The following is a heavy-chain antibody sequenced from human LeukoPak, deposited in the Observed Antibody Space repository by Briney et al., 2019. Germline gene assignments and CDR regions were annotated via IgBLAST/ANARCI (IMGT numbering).Heavy chain of an antibody. CDR1: GFTFSSYA. CDR3: AGESDHDAFDI. CDR2: ISYDGSNK. J-gene: IGHJ3*02. V-gene: IGHV3-30-3*01. Sequence: GRSLRLSCAASGFTFSSYAMHWVRQAPGKGLEWVAVISYDGSNKYYADSVKGRFTISRDNSKNTLYLQMNSLRAEDTAVYYCAGESDHDAFDIWGQGTMVTVSS.